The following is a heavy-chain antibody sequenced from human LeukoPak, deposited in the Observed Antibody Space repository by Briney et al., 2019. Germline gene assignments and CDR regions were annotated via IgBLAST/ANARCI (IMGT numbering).Heavy chain of an antibody. CDR3: ARGVSY. D-gene: IGHD3-22*01. J-gene: IGHJ4*02. CDR2: MHNSGTS. Sequence: SETLSLTCTVSGGSISSQYLFWIRQPPGKGLEWIGYMHNSGTSSYNPSLESRVTISIDTSKNQFSLKLRSVTPADTAVYYCARGVSYWGQGTLVTVSS. V-gene: IGHV4-59*11. CDR1: GGSISSQY.